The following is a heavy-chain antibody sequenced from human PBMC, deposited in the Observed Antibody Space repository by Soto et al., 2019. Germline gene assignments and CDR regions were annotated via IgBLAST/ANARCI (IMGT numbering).Heavy chain of an antibody. CDR1: GGSFSGYY. CDR3: RTRTPAWGYYYGMDV. J-gene: IGHJ6*02. D-gene: IGHD1-1*01. CDR2: INHSGST. Sequence: SETLSLTCAVYGGSFSGYYWSWIRQPPGKGLEWIGEINHSGSTNYNPSLKSRVTISVDTSKNQFSLKLSSVTAADTAVYYCRTRTPAWGYYYGMDVWGQGTTVTVSS. V-gene: IGHV4-34*01.